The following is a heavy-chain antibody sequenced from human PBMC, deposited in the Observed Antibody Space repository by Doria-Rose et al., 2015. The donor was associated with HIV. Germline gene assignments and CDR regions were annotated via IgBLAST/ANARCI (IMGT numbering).Heavy chain of an antibody. V-gene: IGHV2-26*01. J-gene: IGHJ4*02. Sequence: TLKESGPVLVKPTETLTLTCTVSGVSLSSPGMGVSWIRQPPGKALEWLANIFSDDERSYKTSLKSRLTISRGTSKSQVVLTMTDMDPVDTATYYCARIKSSRWYHKYYFDFWGQGTLVNVS. CDR1: GVSLSSPGMG. CDR2: IFSDDER. D-gene: IGHD6-13*01. CDR3: ARIKSSRWYHKYYFDF.